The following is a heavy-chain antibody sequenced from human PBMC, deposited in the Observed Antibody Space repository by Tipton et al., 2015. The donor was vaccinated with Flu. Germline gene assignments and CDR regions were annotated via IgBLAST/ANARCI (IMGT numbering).Heavy chain of an antibody. CDR2: IYTSGTT. CDR3: ASDSVGDYDSSGYYDN. D-gene: IGHD3-22*01. J-gene: IGHJ4*02. CDR1: GGSISRSY. V-gene: IGHV4-4*07. Sequence: TLSLTCTVSGGSISRSYWNWIRQPAGKGLEWIGRIYTSGTTNYSPSLRSRVTGSVDTSKNQFSLRLSSVTAADTAVYYCASDSVGDYDSSGYYDNWGQGTLVTVSS.